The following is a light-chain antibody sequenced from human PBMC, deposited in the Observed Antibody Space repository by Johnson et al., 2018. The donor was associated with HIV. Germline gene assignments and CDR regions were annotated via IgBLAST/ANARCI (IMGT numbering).Light chain of an antibody. J-gene: IGLJ1*01. CDR2: ENN. CDR1: SSNIGNNY. CDR3: GTWDISLRSYV. Sequence: SVLTQPPSVSSAPGQKVTISCSGSSSNIGNNYVSWYQQLPGTAPKLLIYENNKRPSGIPDRFSGSKSGTSATLGITGLQTGDEADYYCGTWDISLRSYVFGTATKVTVL. V-gene: IGLV1-51*02.